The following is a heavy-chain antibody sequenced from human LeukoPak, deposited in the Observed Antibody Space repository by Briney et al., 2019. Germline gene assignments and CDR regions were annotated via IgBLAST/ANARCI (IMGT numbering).Heavy chain of an antibody. CDR2: IWYDGSNK. D-gene: IGHD3-16*01. CDR3: ARDSGGDAFDI. V-gene: IGHV3-33*01. J-gene: IGHJ3*02. CDR1: GFTFSSYG. Sequence: GGSLRLSCAASGFTFSSYGMHWVRQAPGKGMEWVAVIWYDGSNKYYADSVKGRFTISRDNSKNTLYLQMNSLRAEDTAVYYCARDSGGDAFDIWGQGTMVTVSS.